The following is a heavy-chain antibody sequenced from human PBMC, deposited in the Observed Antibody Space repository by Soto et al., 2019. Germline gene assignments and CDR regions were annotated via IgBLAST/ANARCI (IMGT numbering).Heavy chain of an antibody. CDR1: GYTFTSYD. Sequence: ASLKVSCKTSGYTFTSYDINCVRHTTGQGLEWMGWMNPNSGNTGYAQKFQGRVTMTRNTSISTAYMELSSLRSEDTAVYYCAREGSSSSLDAYYYYMDVWGKGTTVTVSS. J-gene: IGHJ6*03. V-gene: IGHV1-8*01. CDR2: MNPNSGNT. CDR3: AREGSSSSLDAYYYYMDV. D-gene: IGHD6-6*01.